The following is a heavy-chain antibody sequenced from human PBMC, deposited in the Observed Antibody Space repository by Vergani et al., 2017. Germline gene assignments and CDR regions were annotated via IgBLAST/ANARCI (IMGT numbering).Heavy chain of an antibody. V-gene: IGHV3-23*04. CDR1: GFTFIMHA. CDR3: ATKGHYGDFPSDH. CDR2: LSASDRRT. J-gene: IGHJ4*02. Sequence: EAQLAESGGGLVQPGQSLRLSCAASGFTFIMHAMSWVRQAPGKGLEWVSTLSASDRRTHYADSVKGRFTISRDNSRNTLYLQMNRLRREDTAVYYCATKGHYGDFPSDHWGPGTLVTVSS. D-gene: IGHD4-17*01.